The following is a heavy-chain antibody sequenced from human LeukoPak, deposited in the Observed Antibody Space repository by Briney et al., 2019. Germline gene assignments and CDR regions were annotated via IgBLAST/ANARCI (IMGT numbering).Heavy chain of an antibody. CDR2: ISSSSTTI. CDR3: ASGYDFSSGSKRGFDN. CDR1: GFIFSDYG. D-gene: IGHD3-3*01. J-gene: IGHJ4*02. V-gene: IGHV3-48*01. Sequence: GGSLRLSCAASGFIFSDYGINWVRQAQGKGLEWVSYISSSSTTIYYADSVKGRFTISRDNAKSSLFLQMNSLRAEDTAVYYCASGYDFSSGSKRGFDNWGQGTLVTVSS.